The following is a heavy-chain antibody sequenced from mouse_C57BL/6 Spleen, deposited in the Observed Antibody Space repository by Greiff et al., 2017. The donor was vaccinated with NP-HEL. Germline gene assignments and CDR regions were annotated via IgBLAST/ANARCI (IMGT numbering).Heavy chain of an antibody. CDR3: ARGYGSSYDWYFDV. V-gene: IGHV1-50*01. CDR1: GYTFTSYW. D-gene: IGHD1-1*01. J-gene: IGHJ1*03. CDR2: IDPSDSYT. Sequence: QVQLQQPGAELVKPGASVKLSCKASGYTFTSYWMQWVKQRPGQGLAWIGEIDPSDSYTNYNQKFKGKATLTVDTSSSTAYMQLSSLTSEDSAVYYCARGYGSSYDWYFDVWGTGTTVTVSS.